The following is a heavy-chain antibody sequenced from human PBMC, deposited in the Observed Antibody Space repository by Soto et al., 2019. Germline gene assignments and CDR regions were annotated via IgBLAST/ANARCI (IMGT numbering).Heavy chain of an antibody. CDR1: GFTFSSYA. J-gene: IGHJ4*02. Sequence: EVQLLESGGGLVQPGGSLRLSCAASGFTFSSYAMSWVRQAPGKGLEWVSAISGSGGSTYYADSVKGRFTISRDNSENTLYLQMTSLRAEDTAVYYCAKKLRPTFGVVVHWGQGTLVTVSS. CDR2: ISGSGGST. V-gene: IGHV3-23*01. D-gene: IGHD3-3*01. CDR3: AKKLRPTFGVVVH.